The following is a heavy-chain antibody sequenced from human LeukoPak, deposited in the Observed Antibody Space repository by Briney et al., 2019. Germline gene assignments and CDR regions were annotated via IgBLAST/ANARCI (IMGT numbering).Heavy chain of an antibody. J-gene: IGHJ4*02. Sequence: GGSLRLSCAASGFTFSSYAIHWVRQAPGKGLEWVAIISYDGTNKYYADSVRGRFTISRDNSKNTLYLQMNSLRAEDTAVYYCAKRGQRTVTNPLYYFDYWGQGTLVTVSS. CDR2: ISYDGTNK. V-gene: IGHV3-30-3*01. CDR1: GFTFSSYA. D-gene: IGHD4-17*01. CDR3: AKRGQRTVTNPLYYFDY.